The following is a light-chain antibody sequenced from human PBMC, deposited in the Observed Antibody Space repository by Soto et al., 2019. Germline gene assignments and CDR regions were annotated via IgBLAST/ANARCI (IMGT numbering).Light chain of an antibody. CDR3: QQSYTTPLT. V-gene: IGKV1-8*01. CDR2: AAS. J-gene: IGKJ4*01. Sequence: IRMTQSPSSFSASTGYRVTITCRASQGISSYLAWYQQKTGKAPKLLIYAASTLQSGVPSRFSGSGSGTDFTLTIDGLQPEDFATYYCQQSYTTPLTFGGGTRWIS. CDR1: QGISSY.